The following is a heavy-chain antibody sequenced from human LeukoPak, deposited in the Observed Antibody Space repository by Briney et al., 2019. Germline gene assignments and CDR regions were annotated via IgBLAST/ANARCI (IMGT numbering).Heavy chain of an antibody. V-gene: IGHV1-69*06. CDR2: IIPIFGTA. J-gene: IGHJ3*02. Sequence: SVTVSCKASGRTFSSYAISWVRHPPGQGLEWMGGIIPIFGTANYAKKFQGRATITADKSTSTAYMELSSLRSDDTAVYYWARDAGTPGDYYGDYDFDIWGQGTMVTVSS. CDR1: GRTFSSYA. D-gene: IGHD4-17*01. CDR3: ARDAGTPGDYYGDYDFDI.